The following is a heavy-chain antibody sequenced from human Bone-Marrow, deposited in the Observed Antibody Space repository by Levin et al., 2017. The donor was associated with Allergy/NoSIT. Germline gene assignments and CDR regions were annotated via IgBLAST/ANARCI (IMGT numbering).Heavy chain of an antibody. V-gene: IGHV4-61*01. Sequence: SQTLSLPCTVSGGSVSSGSYYWRWIRQPPGMGLEWIGYIYNSGSTNYNPSFKSRATISVDTSKNQFSLKLSSVTAADTAVYYCARDFDYWGQGTLVTVSS. CDR2: IYNSGST. CDR1: GGSVSSGSYY. J-gene: IGHJ4*02. CDR3: ARDFDY.